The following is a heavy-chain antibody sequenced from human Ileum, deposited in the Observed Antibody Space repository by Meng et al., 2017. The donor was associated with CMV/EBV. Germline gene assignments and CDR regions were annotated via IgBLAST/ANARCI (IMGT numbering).Heavy chain of an antibody. J-gene: IGHJ5*01. CDR3: ARDNVSTSTNRLDS. V-gene: IGHV4-39*07. CDR1: GGPIDSSDYY. D-gene: IGHD1-14*01. Sequence: QLQLQESGPRLVKPSETLSLSCSVSGGPIDSSDYYWDWIRQSPGKGLEWIGSIFYRGYTNYNPSLKSRVVMSVDTSKNQFFLNLDSVTAADTAIYYCARDNVSTSTNRLDSWGQGTLVTVSS. CDR2: IFYRGYT.